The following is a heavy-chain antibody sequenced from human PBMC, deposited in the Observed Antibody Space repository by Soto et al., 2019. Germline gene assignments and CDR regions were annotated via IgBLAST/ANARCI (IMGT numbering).Heavy chain of an antibody. CDR2: IKQDGSEK. V-gene: IGHV3-7*03. J-gene: IGHJ4*02. CDR3: ARDLGYCSGGTCYSVLDS. D-gene: IGHD2-15*01. CDR1: GFTFSSNL. Sequence: PGGSLRLSCAASGFTFSSNLMNWVRQAPGKGLEWVANIKQDGSEKYYVDSVKGRFTISRDNAKNSLLLQMNSLRVEDTAVYYCARDLGYCSGGTCYSVLDSWGQGALVTVSS.